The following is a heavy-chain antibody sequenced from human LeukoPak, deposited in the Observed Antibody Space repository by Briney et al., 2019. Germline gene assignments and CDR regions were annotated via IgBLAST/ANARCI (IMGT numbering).Heavy chain of an antibody. CDR2: IDHRGNT. Sequence: SETLSLTCAVYGESFTGYYWSWIRQSPGTGLEWIGEIDHRGNTNYNPSLTSRVTISVDTSKNQFSLKLSSVTAADTAVYYCARWGQWLALDYWGQGTLVTVSS. J-gene: IGHJ4*02. D-gene: IGHD6-19*01. CDR3: ARWGQWLALDY. V-gene: IGHV4-34*01. CDR1: GESFTGYY.